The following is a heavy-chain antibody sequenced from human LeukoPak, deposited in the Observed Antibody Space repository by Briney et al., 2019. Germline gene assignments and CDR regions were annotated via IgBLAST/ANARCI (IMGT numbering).Heavy chain of an antibody. D-gene: IGHD3-22*01. CDR1: GYTFTSYC. CDR2: INPNSGGT. CDR3: ARGSYYESSGYYVNFPIDY. Sequence: ASVKVSCKASGYTFTSYCISWVRQAPGQGLEWMGWINPNSGGTNYAQKFQGRVTMTRDTSISTAYMELSRLRSDDTAVYYCARGSYYESSGYYVNFPIDYWGQGTLVTVSS. J-gene: IGHJ4*02. V-gene: IGHV1-2*02.